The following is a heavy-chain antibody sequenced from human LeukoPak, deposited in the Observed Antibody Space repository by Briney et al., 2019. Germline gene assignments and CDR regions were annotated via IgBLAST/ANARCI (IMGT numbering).Heavy chain of an antibody. CDR3: ARGGHIRGGAFDF. CDR2: INPNSGGT. J-gene: IGHJ3*01. CDR1: GYTFIGYY. D-gene: IGHD3-10*01. V-gene: IGHV1-2*02. Sequence: ASVKVSCKASGYTFIGYYIHWVRQAPGQGLEWMGWINPNSGGTNYAQRFQGRVTMTRDTSITTAYMELTRLTSDDTAVYYCARGGHIRGGAFDFWGQGTMVTVSS.